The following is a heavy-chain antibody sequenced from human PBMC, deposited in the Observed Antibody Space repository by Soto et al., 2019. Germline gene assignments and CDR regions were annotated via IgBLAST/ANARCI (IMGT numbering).Heavy chain of an antibody. V-gene: IGHV3-23*01. CDR2: ISGSGGST. CDR1: GFTFSSYA. J-gene: IGHJ5*02. Sequence: EVQLLESGGGLVQPGGSLRLSCAASGFTFSSYAMSWVRQAPGKGLEWVSAISGSGGSTYYADSVKGRSTISRDNSKNALYLQINSLRAQDTAVYYCAKQASLPRFDPWGQGTLVTVSS. CDR3: AKQASLPRFDP.